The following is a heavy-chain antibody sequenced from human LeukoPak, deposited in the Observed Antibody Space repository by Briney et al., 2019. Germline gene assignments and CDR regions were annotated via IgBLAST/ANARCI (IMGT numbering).Heavy chain of an antibody. CDR1: GGSISSYY. V-gene: IGHV4-59*08. CDR2: IYYSGST. Sequence: PSETLSLTCTVSGGSISSYYWSWIRQPPGKGLEWIGYIYYSGSTNYNPSLKSRVTISVDTSKNQFSLKLSSVTAADTAVYYCARLPYYYGSGSANGWFDPWGQGTLVTVSS. D-gene: IGHD3-10*01. J-gene: IGHJ5*02. CDR3: ARLPYYYGSGSANGWFDP.